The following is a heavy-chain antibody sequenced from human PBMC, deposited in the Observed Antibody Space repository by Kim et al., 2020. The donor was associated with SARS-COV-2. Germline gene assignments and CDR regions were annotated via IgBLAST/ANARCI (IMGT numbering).Heavy chain of an antibody. CDR2: IKQDGSEK. V-gene: IGHV3-7*03. J-gene: IGHJ3*02. D-gene: IGHD4-17*01. CDR1: GFTFSSYW. CDR3: AKARTTIDAFDI. Sequence: GGSLRLSCAASGFTFSSYWMSWVRQAPGKGLEWVANIKQDGSEKYYVDSVKGRFTISRDNAKNSLYLQMNSLRAGDTAVYYCAKARTTIDAFDIWGQGTMVTVS.